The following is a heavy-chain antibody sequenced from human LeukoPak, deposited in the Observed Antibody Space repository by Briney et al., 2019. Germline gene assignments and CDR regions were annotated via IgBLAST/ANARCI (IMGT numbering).Heavy chain of an antibody. J-gene: IGHJ4*01. CDR3: ARRLVTAGVTDFFDY. D-gene: IGHD6-13*01. V-gene: IGHV3-30-3*01. CDR2: MSSDGINQ. CDR1: GFTFSNYT. Sequence: PGRSLRLSCAASGFTFSNYTVHWVRQAPGKGLEWVAVMSSDGINQYYADSVKGRFTISRDNSKNTLSLQMTSLRADDTALYYCARRLVTAGVTDFFDYWGHGTLVSVSS.